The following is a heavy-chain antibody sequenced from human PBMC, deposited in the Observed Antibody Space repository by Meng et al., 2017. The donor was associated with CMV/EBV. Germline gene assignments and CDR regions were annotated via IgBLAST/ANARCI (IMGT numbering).Heavy chain of an antibody. CDR2: ISAYNGNT. D-gene: IGHD3-3*01. CDR1: GYTFTSYG. CDR3: ARDLGDYDFWSGSLDYGMDV. V-gene: IGHV1-18*01. Sequence: ASVKVSCKASGYTFTSYGISWVRQAPGQGIEWMGWISAYNGNTNYAQKLQGRVTMTTDTSTSTAYMELRSLRSDDTAVYYCARDLGDYDFWSGSLDYGMDVWGQGTTVTVSS. J-gene: IGHJ6*02.